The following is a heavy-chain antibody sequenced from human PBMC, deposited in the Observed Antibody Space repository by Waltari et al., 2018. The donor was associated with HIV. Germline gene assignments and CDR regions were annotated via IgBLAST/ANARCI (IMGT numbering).Heavy chain of an antibody. Sequence: QVHLQQWGAGLLKSSETLSPTCAVYGDSFSGYYWNWIRQPPGKGLEWIGEINPGESANYTPSLKSRVSISVDTSKNHFSLNLRSVTAADTAVYYCARGYYYDSSGHYQFDYWGHGSLVTVSS. V-gene: IGHV4-34*01. J-gene: IGHJ4*01. D-gene: IGHD3-22*01. CDR3: ARGYYYDSSGHYQFDY. CDR1: GDSFSGYY. CDR2: INPGESA.